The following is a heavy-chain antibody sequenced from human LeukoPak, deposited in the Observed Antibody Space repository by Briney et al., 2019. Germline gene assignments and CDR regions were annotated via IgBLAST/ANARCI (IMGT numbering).Heavy chain of an antibody. CDR1: GGSISNYY. CDR3: ARSARLELGLDY. Sequence: SETLSLTCTVSGGSISNYYWTWIRQPPGKGLEWIGSIHYSGSTKYNPSLKSRVTISLDTSKNQFSLNLSSVTAADTAVYYCARSARLELGLDYWGQGTLVTVSS. J-gene: IGHJ4*02. V-gene: IGHV4-59*08. D-gene: IGHD3-16*01. CDR2: IHYSGST.